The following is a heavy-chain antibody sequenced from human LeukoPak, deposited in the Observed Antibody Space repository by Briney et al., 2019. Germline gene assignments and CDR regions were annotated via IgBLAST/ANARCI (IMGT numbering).Heavy chain of an antibody. V-gene: IGHV4-61*02. CDR1: GGSISSGSYY. J-gene: IGHJ3*02. D-gene: IGHD3-3*01. Sequence: SETLSLTCTVSGGSISSGSYYWSWIRQPAGKGLEWIGRIYTSGSTNYNPSLKSRVTISVDTSKNQFSLKLSSVTAADTAVYYCARASYDLWSGYYLHDAFDIWGQGTMVTVSS. CDR3: ARASYDLWSGYYLHDAFDI. CDR2: IYTSGST.